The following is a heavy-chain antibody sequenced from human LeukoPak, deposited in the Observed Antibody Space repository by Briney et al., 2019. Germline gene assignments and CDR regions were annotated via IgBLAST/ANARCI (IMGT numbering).Heavy chain of an antibody. V-gene: IGHV3-23*01. CDR3: AKDGGNSYYYFGC. CDR2: ISGSGGST. D-gene: IGHD4-23*01. J-gene: IGHJ4*02. Sequence: GGSLRLSCAASGFTFSSYAMSWVRQAPGKGLQWVSTISGSGGSTYYADSVKGRFTISRDNSRNTLYLQMNSLRAEDTAVYYCAKDGGNSYYYFGCWGQGTLVTVSS. CDR1: GFTFSSYA.